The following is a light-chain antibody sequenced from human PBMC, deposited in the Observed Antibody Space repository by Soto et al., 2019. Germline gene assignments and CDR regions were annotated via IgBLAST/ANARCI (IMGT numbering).Light chain of an antibody. V-gene: IGLV2-23*01. CDR3: CSYAGSSTYV. CDR2: AGS. CDR1: SSDVGNYNL. Sequence: QSALTQPASVSGSPGQSITISCTGTSSDVGNYNLVSWYQQHPDKAPKLMIYAGSKWPSGASNRFSGSKSGNTASLTISGLQAEDEADYYCCSYAGSSTYVFGTGTKLTVL. J-gene: IGLJ1*01.